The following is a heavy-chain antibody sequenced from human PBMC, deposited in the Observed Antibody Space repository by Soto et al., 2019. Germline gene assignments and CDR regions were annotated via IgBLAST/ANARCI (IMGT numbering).Heavy chain of an antibody. J-gene: IGHJ4*02. D-gene: IGHD3-10*01. CDR3: ARGERITMVRGVIRSLLFFDY. CDR2: IWYDGSNK. CDR1: GFTFSSYG. Sequence: PGGSLRLSCAASGFTFSSYGMHWVRQAPGKGLECVAVIWYDGSNKYYADSVKGRFTISRDNSKNTLYLQMNSLRAEDTAVYYCARGERITMVRGVIRSLLFFDYWGQGPLVTVSS. V-gene: IGHV3-33*01.